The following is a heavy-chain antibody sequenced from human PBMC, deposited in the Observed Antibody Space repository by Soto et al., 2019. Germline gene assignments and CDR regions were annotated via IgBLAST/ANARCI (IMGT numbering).Heavy chain of an antibody. Sequence: PSETLSITCAVYGGSFSGYYWSWIRQPPGKGLEWIGEINHSGSTNYNPSLKSRVTISVDTSKNQFSLKLSSVTAADTAVYYCARGRSGWLTQYYYYYYGMDVWGQGTTVTVSS. V-gene: IGHV4-34*01. CDR3: ARGRSGWLTQYYYYYYGMDV. CDR2: INHSGST. J-gene: IGHJ6*02. CDR1: GGSFSGYY. D-gene: IGHD6-19*01.